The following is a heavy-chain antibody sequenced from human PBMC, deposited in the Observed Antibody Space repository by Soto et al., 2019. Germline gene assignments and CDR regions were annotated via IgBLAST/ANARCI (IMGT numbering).Heavy chain of an antibody. V-gene: IGHV3-15*07. CDR1: GFTFSNAW. Sequence: LGGSLRLSCAASGFTFSNAWMNWVRQAPGKGLEWVGRIKSKTDGGTTDYAAPVKGRFTISRDDSKNTLYLQMNSLKTEDTAVYYCTTDRRARDYYGMDVWGQGTTVTVSS. J-gene: IGHJ6*02. CDR2: IKSKTDGGTT. CDR3: TTDRRARDYYGMDV.